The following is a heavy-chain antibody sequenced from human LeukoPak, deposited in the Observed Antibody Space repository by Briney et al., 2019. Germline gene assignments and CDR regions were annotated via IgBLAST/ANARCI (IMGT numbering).Heavy chain of an antibody. D-gene: IGHD1-1*01. CDR2: IDFGGRII. Sequence: GGSLRLSCAASGFIFSSYWMSWVRQLPGKALEWVSYIDFGGRIINYADHVKGRFAISRDNAKNSVYLQMNSLRAEDTAVYYCARGIGLERRYFEFDYWGQGILVTVSS. V-gene: IGHV3-48*04. CDR1: GFIFSSYW. J-gene: IGHJ4*02. CDR3: ARGIGLERRYFEFDY.